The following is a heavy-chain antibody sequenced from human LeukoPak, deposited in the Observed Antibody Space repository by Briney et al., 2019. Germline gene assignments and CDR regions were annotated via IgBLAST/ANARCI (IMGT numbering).Heavy chain of an antibody. J-gene: IGHJ4*02. D-gene: IGHD5-18*01. CDR3: ARESGALRGYSYGH. V-gene: IGHV3-30*04. CDR2: ITSDGNNK. CDR1: GLTFSNYA. Sequence: PGGSLRLSCAASGLTFSNYAMHWVPQAPGKGLEGVAIITSDGNNKHYGDSVKGRFTISRDNSKNTLYLQMSSLRAEDTALYYCARESGALRGYSYGHWGQGTLVTVSS.